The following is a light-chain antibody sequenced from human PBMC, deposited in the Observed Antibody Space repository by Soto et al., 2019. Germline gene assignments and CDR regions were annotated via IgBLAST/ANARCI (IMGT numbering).Light chain of an antibody. V-gene: IGKV2-24*01. CDR1: QSLVDTDGDTY. Sequence: DIVLTQTPLSSPVTLGQPASISCRSSQSLVDTDGDTYLSWLQQRPGQPPRPLIYKVSTRFSGVPDRFSGSGAGTDFTLKISRVEAEDVGVCYCMQGTHFPHTFGQGTKLEIK. CDR2: KVS. CDR3: MQGTHFPHT. J-gene: IGKJ2*01.